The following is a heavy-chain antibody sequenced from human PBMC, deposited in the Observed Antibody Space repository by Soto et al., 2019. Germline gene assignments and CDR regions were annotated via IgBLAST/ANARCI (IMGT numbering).Heavy chain of an antibody. J-gene: IGHJ3*02. CDR2: INHSGST. CDR1: GGSFSGYY. CDR3: ERRRRRSTSRDAFDI. D-gene: IGHD2-2*01. V-gene: IGHV4-34*01. Sequence: QVQLQQWGAGLLKPSETLSLTCAVYGGSFSGYYWSWIRQPPGKGLEWIGEINHSGSTNYNPSLKSRVTISVDTSKNQFSLKLSSVTAADTAVYYCERRRRRSTSRDAFDIWGQGTMVTVSS.